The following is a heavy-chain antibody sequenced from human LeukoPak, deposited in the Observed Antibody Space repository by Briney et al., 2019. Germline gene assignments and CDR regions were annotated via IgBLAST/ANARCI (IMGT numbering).Heavy chain of an antibody. D-gene: IGHD5-18*01. V-gene: IGHV3-48*03. J-gene: IGHJ4*02. CDR2: ISHSGKTI. CDR1: APTFSNFE. Sequence: PGGSLRLSCAASAPTFSNFEMNWVRQAPGKGLEWVSYISHSGKTIYYADSVKGRFTISRDNAKNSLYLQMNSLRAEDTAVYYCARGGGYSYGYNDYWGQGTLVTVSS. CDR3: ARGGGYSYGYNDY.